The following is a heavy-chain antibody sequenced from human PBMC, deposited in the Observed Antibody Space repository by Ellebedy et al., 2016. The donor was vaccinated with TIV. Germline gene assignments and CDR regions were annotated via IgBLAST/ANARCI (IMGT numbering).Heavy chain of an antibody. D-gene: IGHD4/OR15-4a*01. Sequence: GESLKISXADSGFTFTNYWMNWVRQAPGKGLEWVANINQNGSKIYYVDSVKGRFTISRDNAKNSVSLQMNSLRVEDTAVYYCARHYRTMGDFWGQGTLVTVSS. CDR2: INQNGSKI. CDR3: ARHYRTMGDF. J-gene: IGHJ4*02. CDR1: GFTFTNYW. V-gene: IGHV3-7*01.